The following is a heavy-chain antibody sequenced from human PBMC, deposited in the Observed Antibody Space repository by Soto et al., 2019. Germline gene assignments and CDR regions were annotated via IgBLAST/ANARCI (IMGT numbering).Heavy chain of an antibody. CDR2: ISGSGGST. D-gene: IGHD2-15*01. CDR3: AKMVVAATRSYYGMDV. J-gene: IGHJ6*02. Sequence: GGSLRLSCAASGFTFSSYAMSWVRQAPGKGLEWVSAISGSGGSTYYADSVKGRFTISRDNSKNTLYLQMNSLRAEDTAVYYCAKMVVAATRSYYGMDVWGQGTTVTVSS. CDR1: GFTFSSYA. V-gene: IGHV3-23*01.